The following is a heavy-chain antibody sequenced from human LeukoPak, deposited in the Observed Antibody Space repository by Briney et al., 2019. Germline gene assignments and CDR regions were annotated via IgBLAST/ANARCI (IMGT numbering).Heavy chain of an antibody. J-gene: IGHJ5*02. Sequence: SAKVSCKASGYTFTSYDINWVRQATGQGLEWMGWMNPNSGNTGYAQKFKGRVTMTRNTSISTAYMELSSLRSEDTAVYYCARGLLWFGESFPPWGQGTLVTVSS. CDR3: ARGLLWFGESFPP. V-gene: IGHV1-8*01. D-gene: IGHD3-10*01. CDR1: GYTFTSYD. CDR2: MNPNSGNT.